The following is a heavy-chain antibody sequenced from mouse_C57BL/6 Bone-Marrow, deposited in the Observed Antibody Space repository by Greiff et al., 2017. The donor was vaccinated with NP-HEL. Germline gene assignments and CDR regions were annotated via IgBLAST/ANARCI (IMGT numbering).Heavy chain of an antibody. CDR3: ANGDYDPFAY. V-gene: IGHV1-74*01. D-gene: IGHD2-13*01. CDR1: GYTFTSYW. J-gene: IGHJ3*01. CDR2: IHPSDSDT. Sequence: VQLQQPGAELVKPGASVKVSCKASGYTFTSYWMHWVKQRPGPGLEWIGRIHPSDSDTNYNQKFKGKATLTVDKSSSTAYMPLSSLTSEDSAVYYCANGDYDPFAYGGQGTLVTVSA.